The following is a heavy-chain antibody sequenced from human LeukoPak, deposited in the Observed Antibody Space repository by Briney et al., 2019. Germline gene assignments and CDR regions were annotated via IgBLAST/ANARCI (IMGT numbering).Heavy chain of an antibody. CDR1: GFTFSTYA. V-gene: IGHV3-30*04. Sequence: PAGGSLRLSCAASGFTFSTYAMHWVRQAPGKGLEWVAVISHDGSSKCYADSVNGRFTISRDNSKNTMYVQMNSLRVEDPPLYFFGRENGALGPLPPAMPPYYSSAMDFWAKGPRSPSP. CDR3: GRENGALGPLPPAMPPYYSSAMDF. J-gene: IGHJ6*02. CDR2: ISHDGSSK. D-gene: IGHD2-2*01.